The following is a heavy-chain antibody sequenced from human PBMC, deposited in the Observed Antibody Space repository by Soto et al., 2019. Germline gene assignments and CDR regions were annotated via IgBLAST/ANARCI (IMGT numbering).Heavy chain of an antibody. CDR1: GVTFSRQD. D-gene: IGHD5-12*01. Sequence: GASVKVSCKASGVTFSRQDMRWVRQAPGQGLEWMGGIIPIFGTPQYAEKFQDRVTITADESTSTAYMELSSLTSEDTAVYYCATNEGRDGYSFDYWRQGTLVTVSS. J-gene: IGHJ4*02. CDR3: ATNEGRDGYSFDY. CDR2: IIPIFGTP. V-gene: IGHV1-69*13.